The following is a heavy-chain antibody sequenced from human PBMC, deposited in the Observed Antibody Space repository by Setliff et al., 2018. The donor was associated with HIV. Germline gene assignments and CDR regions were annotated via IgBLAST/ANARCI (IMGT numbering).Heavy chain of an antibody. CDR1: GGSISSGDYY. V-gene: IGHV4-39*07. Sequence: KTSETLSLTCTVSGGSISSGDYYWSWIRQPPGKGLEWIGEIHHTGHINNHPSFKSRVTISLDKSTNQFSLKMKSVTAADSAVYYCARFEVTPVTTRDSWGQGTLVTVSS. D-gene: IGHD4-17*01. CDR3: ARFEVTPVTTRDS. CDR2: IHHTGHI. J-gene: IGHJ4*02.